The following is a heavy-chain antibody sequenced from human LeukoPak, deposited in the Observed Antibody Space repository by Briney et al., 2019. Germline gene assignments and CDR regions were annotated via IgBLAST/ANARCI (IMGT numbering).Heavy chain of an antibody. CDR2: ISGSGGST. D-gene: IGHD3-22*01. CDR3: GRYSVEVITYFDY. J-gene: IGHJ4*02. Sequence: GGSLRLSCAASGFTFSSYAMSWVRQAPGKGLEWVSAISGSGGSTYYADSVKGRFTISRDNSKNTLYLQMNSLRAEDTAVYYCGRYSVEVITYFDYWGQGTLVTVSS. V-gene: IGHV3-23*01. CDR1: GFTFSSYA.